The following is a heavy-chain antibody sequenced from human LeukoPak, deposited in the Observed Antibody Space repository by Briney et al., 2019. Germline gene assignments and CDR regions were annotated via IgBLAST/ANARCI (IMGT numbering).Heavy chain of an antibody. J-gene: IGHJ4*02. CDR3: AREDSGSYVNY. V-gene: IGHV3-33*01. CDR2: IWYDGSNK. D-gene: IGHD1-26*01. CDR1: GFTFSSYG. Sequence: GRSLRLSCAASGFTFSSYGMHWVRQAPGKGLEWVAVIWYDGSNKYYADSVKGRFTISRDNSKNTLYLQMNSLRAEDTAVYYCAREDSGSYVNYWGQGTLVTVSS.